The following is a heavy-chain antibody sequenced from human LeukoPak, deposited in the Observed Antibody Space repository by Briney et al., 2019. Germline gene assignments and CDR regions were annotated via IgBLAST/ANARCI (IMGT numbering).Heavy chain of an antibody. CDR3: ARSPGGYYYYYMDV. D-gene: IGHD3-10*01. V-gene: IGHV3-21*01. J-gene: IGHJ6*03. CDR2: ITSGNYV. CDR1: GFTFSSNG. Sequence: TGGSLRLSCAGPGFTFSSNGMIWVRQAPGKGLEWVSSITSGNYVFYADSLKGRFTISRDNAKNSLYLQMNSLTAEDTAVYYCARSPGGYYYYYMDVWGRGTTVTVSS.